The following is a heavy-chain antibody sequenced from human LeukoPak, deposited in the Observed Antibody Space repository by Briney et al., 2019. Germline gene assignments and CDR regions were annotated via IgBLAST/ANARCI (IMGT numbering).Heavy chain of an antibody. J-gene: IGHJ6*03. CDR1: GGSISSGSYY. CDR3: ARDRADFGVVIKMGYYYYYMDV. Sequence: SETLSLTCTVSGGSISSGSYYWSWIRQPAGKGLEWIGRIYTSGSTNYNPSLKSRVTISVDTSKNQFSLKLSSVTAADTAVYYCARDRADFGVVIKMGYYYYYMDVWGKGTTVTVSS. CDR2: IYTSGST. D-gene: IGHD3-3*01. V-gene: IGHV4-61*02.